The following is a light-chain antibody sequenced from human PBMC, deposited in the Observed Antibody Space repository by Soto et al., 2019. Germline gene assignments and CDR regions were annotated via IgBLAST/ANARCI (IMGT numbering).Light chain of an antibody. CDR2: EVS. CDR1: SNDVGGYNY. CDR3: RSYTGSNIRYV. Sequence: QSVLTQPASVSGSPGQSITISCTGTSNDVGGYNYVSWYQHHPGKAPKLMIYEVSDRPSGVSNRFSGSKSGNTASLTISGLQAEDEADYYCRSYTGSNIRYVFGTGTQLTVL. J-gene: IGLJ1*01. V-gene: IGLV2-14*01.